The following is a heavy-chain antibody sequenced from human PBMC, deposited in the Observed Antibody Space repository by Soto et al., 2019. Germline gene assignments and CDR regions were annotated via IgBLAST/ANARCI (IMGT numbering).Heavy chain of an antibody. CDR3: ARSYCTSDNCHFGYCFDP. CDR1: GFSLTTPDVR. V-gene: IGHV2-70*04. Sequence: SGPTLVNPTQTLTMTCTVSGFSLTTPDVRVSWLRQPPGKALEWLARIDWNDGKFYNTFLKTRITISKDPCQNQVVLTMTNMDPADTGTYFCARSYCTSDNCHFGYCFDPWGQGTLVTVSS. D-gene: IGHD2-8*02. J-gene: IGHJ5*02. CDR2: IDWNDGK.